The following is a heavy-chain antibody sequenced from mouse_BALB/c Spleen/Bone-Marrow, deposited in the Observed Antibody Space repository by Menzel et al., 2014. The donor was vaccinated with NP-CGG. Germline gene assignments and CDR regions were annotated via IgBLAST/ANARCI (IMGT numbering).Heavy chain of an antibody. CDR1: GFTFSSYG. V-gene: IGHV5-6*01. D-gene: IGHD4-1*01. J-gene: IGHJ4*01. Sequence: EVQVVESGGDLVKPGGSLKLSCAASGFTFSSYGMSWVRQTPDKRLGWVATISSGGIYTYYPDSVKGRFTISRDNAKNTLYLQMSSLKSEDTAMYYCTRRTGTDYYAMDYWGQGTSVSVSS. CDR2: ISSGGIYT. CDR3: TRRTGTDYYAMDY.